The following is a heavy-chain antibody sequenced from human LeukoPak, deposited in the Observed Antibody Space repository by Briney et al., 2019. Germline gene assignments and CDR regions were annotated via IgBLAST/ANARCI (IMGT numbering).Heavy chain of an antibody. CDR3: TRAQGDWFDP. J-gene: IGHJ5*02. CDR2: IRSKAYGGTT. V-gene: IGHV3-49*04. CDR1: GFTFGDYA. Sequence: GGSLRLSCTASGFTFGDYAMSWVRQAPGKGLEWVGFIRSKAYGGTTEYAASVKGRFTISRDDSKSIAYLQMNSLKTKDTAVYYCTRAQGDWFDPWGQGTLVTVSS.